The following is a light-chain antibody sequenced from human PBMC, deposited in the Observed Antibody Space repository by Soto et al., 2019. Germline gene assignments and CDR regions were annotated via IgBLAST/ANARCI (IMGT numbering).Light chain of an antibody. Sequence: IQLTQPPSSLSASVGDRVTITCRASQGISSYLAWYQQKPGKAHKLLIYAASTLQSGVPSRFSGSGSGTDFTLTISSLQPEDFATNYCQQSTSYPPYTFGQGTKLEI. CDR3: QQSTSYPPYT. V-gene: IGKV1-9*01. CDR2: AAS. CDR1: QGISSY. J-gene: IGKJ2*01.